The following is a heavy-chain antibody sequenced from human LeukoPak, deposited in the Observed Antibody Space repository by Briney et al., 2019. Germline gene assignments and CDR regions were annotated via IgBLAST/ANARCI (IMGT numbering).Heavy chain of an antibody. V-gene: IGHV3-49*03. Sequence: GGSLRLSCTASGFTFGDYAMSWFRQAPGKGLEWVGFIRSKAYGGTTEYAVSVKGRFNISSDDSKSIAYLQMNSLKTEDTAVYYCNRVTGDYYGSDEIYYFDYWGQGTLVTVSS. CDR1: GFTFGDYA. J-gene: IGHJ4*02. CDR3: NRVTGDYYGSDEIYYFDY. CDR2: IRSKAYGGTT. D-gene: IGHD3-10*01.